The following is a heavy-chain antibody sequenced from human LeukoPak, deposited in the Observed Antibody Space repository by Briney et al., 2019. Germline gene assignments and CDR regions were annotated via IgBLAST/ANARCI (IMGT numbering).Heavy chain of an antibody. CDR2: IRYDGSNK. CDR1: GFTFSSYG. D-gene: IGHD3-10*01. Sequence: GGSLRLSCAASGFTFSSYGMHWVRQAPGKGLEWVAFIRYDGSNKYYADSVKGRFTISRDNSKNTLYLQMNSLRSEDMAVYYCARARGSGSYYFSGVGGFDYWGLGTLVTVSS. CDR3: ARARGSGSYYFSGVGGFDY. V-gene: IGHV3-30*02. J-gene: IGHJ4*02.